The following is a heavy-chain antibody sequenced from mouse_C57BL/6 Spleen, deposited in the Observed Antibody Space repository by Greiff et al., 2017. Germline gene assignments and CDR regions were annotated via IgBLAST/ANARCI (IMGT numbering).Heavy chain of an antibody. V-gene: IGHV1-80*01. J-gene: IGHJ2*01. Sequence: QVQLQQSGAELVKPGASVKISCKASGYAFSSYWMNWVKQRPGKGLEWIGQIYPGDGDTNYNGKFKGKATLTADKSSSTAYMQLSSLTSEDSAVYFCARSPYGSSYFDYWGQAPLSQSPQ. D-gene: IGHD1-1*01. CDR2: IYPGDGDT. CDR3: ARSPYGSSYFDY. CDR1: GYAFSSYW.